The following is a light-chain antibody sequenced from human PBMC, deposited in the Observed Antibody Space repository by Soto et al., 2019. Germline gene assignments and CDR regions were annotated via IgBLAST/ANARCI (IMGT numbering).Light chain of an antibody. J-gene: IGKJ1*01. Sequence: DVQMTQSPASLSASVGDRVTITCRASDGSSNYLAWYQQKPGKVPKLLIYAASTLHSGVPSRFSGSGSGTDFTLTISSLQPEDVATYYCQKYNNAPWTFGEGTKV. CDR1: DGSSNY. V-gene: IGKV1-27*01. CDR3: QKYNNAPWT. CDR2: AAS.